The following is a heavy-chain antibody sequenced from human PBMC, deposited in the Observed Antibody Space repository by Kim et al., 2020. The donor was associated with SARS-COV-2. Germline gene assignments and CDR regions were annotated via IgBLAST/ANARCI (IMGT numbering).Heavy chain of an antibody. CDR2: IYYSGST. V-gene: IGHV4-39*01. J-gene: IGHJ4*02. CDR1: GDSISSSSYY. D-gene: IGHD4-17*01. CDR3: ANGGDYGDTHVETQT. Sequence: SETLSLTCTVSGDSISSSSYYWGWIRQPPGKGLEWIGSIYYSGSTYYNPSLKSRVTISVDTSKNQFSLKLSSVTAADTAVYYCANGGDYGDTHVETQTWGQGTLVTVSS.